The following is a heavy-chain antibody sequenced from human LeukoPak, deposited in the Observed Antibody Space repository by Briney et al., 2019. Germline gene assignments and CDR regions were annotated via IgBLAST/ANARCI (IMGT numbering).Heavy chain of an antibody. CDR3: ARDLPGGFGYFDF. CDR1: GFTFSSYE. D-gene: IGHD3-10*01. V-gene: IGHV3-48*03. J-gene: IGHJ4*02. Sequence: GGSLRLSCAASGFTFSSYEMNWVRQAPGKGLEWVSYISSSGSTIYYADSVKGRFTISRDNAKNSLYLQMNSLRAEDTAAYYCARDLPGGFGYFDFWGQGTLVTVSS. CDR2: ISSSGSTI.